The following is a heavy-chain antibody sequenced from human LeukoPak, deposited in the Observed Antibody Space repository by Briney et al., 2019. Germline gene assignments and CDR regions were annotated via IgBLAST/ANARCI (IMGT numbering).Heavy chain of an antibody. D-gene: IGHD3-9*01. J-gene: IGHJ3*02. V-gene: IGHV3-7*04. Sequence: PGGSLRLSCAASGFTFSIYSMNWVRQAPGKGLEWVANIKQDGSAKYYVDSVKGRFTISRDNAKNSLYLQMNSLRAEDTAVYYCARIRIFAFDIWGQGTMVTVSS. CDR2: IKQDGSAK. CDR3: ARIRIFAFDI. CDR1: GFTFSIYS.